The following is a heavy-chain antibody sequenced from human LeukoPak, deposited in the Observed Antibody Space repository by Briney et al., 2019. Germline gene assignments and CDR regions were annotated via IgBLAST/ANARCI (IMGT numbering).Heavy chain of an antibody. CDR1: GFTFSDYY. CDR3: ARERVVVVAATGFVDY. D-gene: IGHD2-15*01. CDR2: ISSSGSTI. Sequence: GGSLRLSCAASGFTFSDYYMSWIRQAPGKGLEWVSYISSSGSTIYYADSVKGRFTISRDNAENSLYLQMNSLRAEDTAVYYCARERVVVVAATGFVDYWGQGTLVTVSS. V-gene: IGHV3-11*01. J-gene: IGHJ4*02.